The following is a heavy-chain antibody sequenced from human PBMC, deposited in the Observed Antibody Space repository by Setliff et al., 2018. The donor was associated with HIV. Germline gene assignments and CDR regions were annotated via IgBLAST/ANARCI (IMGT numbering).Heavy chain of an antibody. D-gene: IGHD1-26*01. V-gene: IGHV1-69-2*01. Sequence: ASVKVSCKASGYTFTNYFMHWVRQAPGEGLAWVGRVDPEDGETRYAMKFQGSVTISADTSTDTTYLSLTSLRSQDTSVYYCATVRIVGATECDYWGKGTVVAVAS. CDR1: GYTFTNYF. CDR2: VDPEDGET. J-gene: IGHJ4*02. CDR3: ATVRIVGATECDY.